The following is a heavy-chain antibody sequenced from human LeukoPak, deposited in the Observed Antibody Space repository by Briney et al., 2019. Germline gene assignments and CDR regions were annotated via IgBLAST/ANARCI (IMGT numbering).Heavy chain of an antibody. CDR3: ARDGRAFDY. V-gene: IGHV4-39*07. Sequence: SETLSLTCTVSGGSISSSTYYWGWIRQPPGKGLERIGSIYYTGSTFYNPSLTSRVTISLDTSKNQFSLKLSSVTAADTAIYYCARDGRAFDYWGQGTLVTVSS. D-gene: IGHD1-26*01. CDR1: GGSISSSTYY. J-gene: IGHJ4*02. CDR2: IYYTGST.